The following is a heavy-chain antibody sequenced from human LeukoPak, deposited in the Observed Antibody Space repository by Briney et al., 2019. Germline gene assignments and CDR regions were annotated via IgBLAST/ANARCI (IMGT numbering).Heavy chain of an antibody. CDR3: ARALAPRREFVY. D-gene: IGHD6-6*01. CDR2: INHSGST. CDR1: GGSFSGYY. V-gene: IGHV4-34*01. J-gene: IGHJ4*02. Sequence: SETLSLTCAVYGGSFSGYYLSWIRQPPGKGLEWIGEINHSGSTNYNPSLKSRVTISVDTSKNQFSLKLSSVAAADTAVYYCARALAPRREFVYWGQGTLVTVSS.